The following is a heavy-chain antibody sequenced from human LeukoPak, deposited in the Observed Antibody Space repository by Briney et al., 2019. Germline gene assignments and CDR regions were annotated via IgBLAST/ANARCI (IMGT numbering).Heavy chain of an antibody. V-gene: IGHV4-39*01. CDR2: IYYSGST. CDR1: GGSISSSSYY. Sequence: NPSETLSLTCTVSGGSISSSSYYWGWIRQPPGKGLEWIGSIYYSGSTYYNPSLKSRVTISVDTSKNQFSLKLSSVTAADTAVYYCARPKYLLVRGVITWFDPWGQGTLVTVSS. CDR3: ARPKYLLVRGVITWFDP. D-gene: IGHD3-10*01. J-gene: IGHJ5*02.